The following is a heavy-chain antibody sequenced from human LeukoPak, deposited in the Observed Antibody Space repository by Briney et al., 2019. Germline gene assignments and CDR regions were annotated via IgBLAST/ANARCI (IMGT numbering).Heavy chain of an antibody. CDR3: TKGNGYSYGRYYFDY. Sequence: GGSLRLSCAASGFTFSSYAMGWVRQTPGKGLEWVSAITASGGNTYYADSVKGRFTISRDNSKNTLYLQVNSLRAEDTAVYYCTKGNGYSYGRYYFDYWGQGTLVTVSS. D-gene: IGHD5-18*01. CDR2: ITASGGNT. J-gene: IGHJ4*02. CDR1: GFTFSSYA. V-gene: IGHV3-23*01.